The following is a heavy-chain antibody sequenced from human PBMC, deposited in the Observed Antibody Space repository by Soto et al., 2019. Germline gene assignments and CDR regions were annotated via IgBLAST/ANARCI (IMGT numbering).Heavy chain of an antibody. CDR2: IIPIFGKA. CDR3: ASEIDDSSGFPDSNWFDP. Sequence: SVKVSCKASGCTLSSYAISWVRQAPGQGLEWMGGIIPIFGKANYAQKFQGRVTITADESTSTAYMELSSLRSEDTAVYYCASEIDDSSGFPDSNWFDPWGHGTLVTVSS. J-gene: IGHJ5*02. V-gene: IGHV1-69*13. D-gene: IGHD3-22*01. CDR1: GCTLSSYA.